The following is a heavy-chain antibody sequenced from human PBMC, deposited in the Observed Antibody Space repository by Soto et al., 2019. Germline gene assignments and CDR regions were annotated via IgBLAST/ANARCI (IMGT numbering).Heavy chain of an antibody. CDR3: ARSYYYDSSDTKGGWLDP. D-gene: IGHD3-22*01. CDR2: IYPGDSDT. V-gene: IGHV5-51*01. J-gene: IGHJ5*02. CDR1: GYSFTSYW. Sequence: GESLKISCKGSGYSFTSYWIGWVRQMPGKGLEWMGIIYPGDSDTRYSPSFQGQVTISADKSISTAYLQWSSLKASDTAMYYCARSYYYDSSDTKGGWLDPWGQGTLVTVSS.